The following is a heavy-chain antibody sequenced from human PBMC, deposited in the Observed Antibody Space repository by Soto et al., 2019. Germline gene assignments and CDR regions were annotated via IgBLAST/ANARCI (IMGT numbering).Heavy chain of an antibody. J-gene: IGHJ4*02. CDR3: VTRAVAGTGYFDY. CDR1: GFTFSSYS. CDR2: VKHDGSEK. Sequence: GGSLRLSCAASGFTFSSYSMTWVRQAPGKGLEWVANVKHDGSEKNYVDSVKGRFTISRDNAKNSLYLQMNSLRAEDTAVYYCVTRAVAGTGYFDYWGQGILVTVSS. V-gene: IGHV3-7*01. D-gene: IGHD6-19*01.